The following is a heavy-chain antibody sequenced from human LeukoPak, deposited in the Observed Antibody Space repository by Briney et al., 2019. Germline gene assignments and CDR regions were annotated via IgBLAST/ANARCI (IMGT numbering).Heavy chain of an antibody. V-gene: IGHV3-33*01. J-gene: IGHJ3*02. CDR1: GFIFSSYL. Sequence: PGGSLTLSCAASGFIFSSYLMHWVRQAPGKGLEWVALIGFDVSKIYYADSVKGRFTISRDNSKNTLYLQMNSLRDEDTAVYFCARERLENCNDGSCPDALDIWGQGTMVTISS. D-gene: IGHD2-15*01. CDR2: IGFDVSKI. CDR3: ARERLENCNDGSCPDALDI.